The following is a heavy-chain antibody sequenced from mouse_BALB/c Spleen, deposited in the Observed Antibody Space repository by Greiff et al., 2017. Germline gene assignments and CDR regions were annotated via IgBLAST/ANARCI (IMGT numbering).Heavy chain of an antibody. D-gene: IGHD2-4*01. CDR1: GDSITSGY. Sequence: EVQLQQSGPSLVKPSQTLSLTCSVTGDSITSGYWNWIRKFPGNKLEYMGYISYSGSTYYNPSLKSRISITRDTSKNQYYLQLNSVTTEDTATYYCAGPLYYDCDRAMDYWGQGTSVTVSS. CDR3: AGPLYYDCDRAMDY. J-gene: IGHJ4*01. V-gene: IGHV3-8*02. CDR2: ISYSGST.